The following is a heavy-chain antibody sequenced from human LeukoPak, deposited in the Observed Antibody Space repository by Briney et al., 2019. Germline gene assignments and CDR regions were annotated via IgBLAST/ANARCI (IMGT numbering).Heavy chain of an antibody. Sequence: SETLSLTCTVSGGSISSSNYYWGWFRQPPGKGLEWIASVYYGSSTYYNASLKSRVTISLNTSKNQFSLKLSSVTAADTAVYYCARDKRYFDWLPGDAFDIWGQGTMVTVSS. CDR3: ARDKRYFDWLPGDAFDI. CDR1: GGSISSSNYY. V-gene: IGHV4-39*07. CDR2: VYYGSST. D-gene: IGHD3-9*01. J-gene: IGHJ3*02.